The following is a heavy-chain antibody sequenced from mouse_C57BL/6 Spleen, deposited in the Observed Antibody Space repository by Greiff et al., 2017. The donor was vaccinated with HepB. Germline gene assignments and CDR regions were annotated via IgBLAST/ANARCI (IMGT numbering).Heavy chain of an antibody. D-gene: IGHD2-4*01. J-gene: IGHJ2*01. V-gene: IGHV1-52*01. CDR1: GYTFTSYW. CDR2: IDPSDSET. Sequence: VQLQQPGAELVRPGSSVKLSCKASGYTFTSYWMHWVKQRPIQGLEWIGNIDPSDSETHYNQKFKDKATLTVDKSSSTAYMQLSSLTSEDSAVYYCARRGSTMITTKVYYFDYWGQGTTLTVSS. CDR3: ARRGSTMITTKVYYFDY.